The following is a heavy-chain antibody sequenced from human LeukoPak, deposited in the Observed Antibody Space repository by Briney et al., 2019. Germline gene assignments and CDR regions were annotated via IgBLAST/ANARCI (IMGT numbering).Heavy chain of an antibody. V-gene: IGHV4-34*01. CDR2: IYYSGST. CDR1: GGSFSGCY. J-gene: IGHJ6*03. Sequence: PSETLSLTCAVYGGSFSGCYWSWIRQPPGKGLEWIGSIYYSGSTYYNPSLKSRVTISVDTSKNQFSLKLSSVTAADTAVYYCARHGGDDFWSGYYAWDLKYYYYYMDVWGKGTTVTVSS. D-gene: IGHD3-3*01. CDR3: ARHGGDDFWSGYYAWDLKYYYYYMDV.